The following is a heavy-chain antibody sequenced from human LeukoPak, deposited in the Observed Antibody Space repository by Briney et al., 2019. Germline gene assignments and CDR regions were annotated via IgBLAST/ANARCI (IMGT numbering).Heavy chain of an antibody. V-gene: IGHV3-23*01. CDR1: GFSFSTYD. CDR2: VISNVGST. CDR3: ARDTMGWNYYGLDV. Sequence: GGSLRLSCAASGFSFSTYDMTWVRQAPGKGLEWVSAVISNVGSTYYADSVKGRFTISRDNSKNTLYVQMNSLRAEDTAVYYCARDTMGWNYYGLDVWGHGTTVTVSS. J-gene: IGHJ6*02. D-gene: IGHD2-15*01.